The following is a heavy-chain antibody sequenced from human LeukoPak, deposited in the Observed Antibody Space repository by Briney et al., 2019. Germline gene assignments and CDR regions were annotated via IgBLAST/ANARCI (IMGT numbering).Heavy chain of an antibody. CDR3: AREGYFGAGSYLFDY. V-gene: IGHV4-34*01. CDR2: INHRGGT. D-gene: IGHD3-10*01. J-gene: IGHJ4*02. CDR1: GGSFSGHY. Sequence: SETLSLTCAVYGGSFSGHYWSWIRQPPGKGLEWVGEINHRGGTNYNPSLKSRVTISVDTSKNQFSLKLNSVTAADTAVYYCAREGYFGAGSYLFDYWGQGTLVTVSS.